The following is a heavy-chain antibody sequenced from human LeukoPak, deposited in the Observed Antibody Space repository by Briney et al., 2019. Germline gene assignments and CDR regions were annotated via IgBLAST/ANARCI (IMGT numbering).Heavy chain of an antibody. CDR3: ARDPGQGYGGKGGWFDP. V-gene: IGHV4-59*12. J-gene: IGHJ5*02. CDR2: IYYSGST. CDR1: GGSISSYY. Sequence: SETLSLTCTVSGGSISSYYWSWIREPPGKGLEWIGYIYYSGSTNYNPSLKSRVTISVDKSKNQFSLKLSSVTAADTAVYYCARDPGQGYGGKGGWFDPWGQGTLVTVSS. D-gene: IGHD4-23*01.